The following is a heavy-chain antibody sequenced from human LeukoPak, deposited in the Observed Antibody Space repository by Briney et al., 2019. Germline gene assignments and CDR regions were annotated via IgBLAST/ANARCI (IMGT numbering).Heavy chain of an antibody. Sequence: PSETLSLTCTVSGGSISSSSYFWGWIRQPPGKGLEWFGNIYYSGSTYYNPSLKSRVSASVDTSKNQFSLKLSSVTAADTAVYYCARLYGGSYQFDYWGQGTLVIVSS. CDR2: IYYSGST. D-gene: IGHD1-26*01. CDR1: GGSISSSSYF. CDR3: ARLYGGSYQFDY. V-gene: IGHV4-39*01. J-gene: IGHJ4*02.